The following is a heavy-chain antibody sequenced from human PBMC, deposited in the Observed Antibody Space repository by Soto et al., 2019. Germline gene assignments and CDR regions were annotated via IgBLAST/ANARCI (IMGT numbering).Heavy chain of an antibody. J-gene: IGHJ4*02. V-gene: IGHV1-46*01. D-gene: IGHD5-12*01. CDR2: INPSDGST. Sequence: ASVKVSCKASGYTFTNYYIHWVRQAPGQGLEWMGIINPSDGSTTYAQKFQGRVTMTRDTSTSTVYMDLSSLRSEDTAVYYCARGGGYNSRFDYWGRGTLVTVSS. CDR1: GYTFTNYY. CDR3: ARGGGYNSRFDY.